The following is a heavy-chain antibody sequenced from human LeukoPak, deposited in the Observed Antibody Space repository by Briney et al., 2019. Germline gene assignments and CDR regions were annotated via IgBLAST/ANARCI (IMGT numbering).Heavy chain of an antibody. D-gene: IGHD4-17*01. CDR2: INPNSGGT. J-gene: IGHJ4*02. CDR3: ARWTTAGYCYGDDY. Sequence: ASVKVSCQASGYTFTGYYMHWVRQAPGQGLEWMGWINPNSGGTNYAQKFQGRVTMTRDTSISTAYMELSRLRSDDTAVYYCARWTTAGYCYGDDYWGQVTLVTASS. CDR1: GYTFTGYY. V-gene: IGHV1-2*02.